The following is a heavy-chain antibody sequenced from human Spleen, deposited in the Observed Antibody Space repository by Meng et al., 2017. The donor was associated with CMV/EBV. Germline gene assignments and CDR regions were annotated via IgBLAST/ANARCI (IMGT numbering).Heavy chain of an antibody. D-gene: IGHD1-7*01. CDR3: ARSPPHNWNYEGGWFDP. V-gene: IGHV1-46*01. CDR1: GDTFTSYY. CDR2: INPSGGST. Sequence: ASVLVSCKASGDTFTSYYMHWVRQAPGQGLEWMGIINPSGGSTSYAQKFQGSVTMTRDTTTSTVYMQLSSLRSEDTAVYYCARSPPHNWNYEGGWFDPWGQRTLVTVSS. J-gene: IGHJ5*02.